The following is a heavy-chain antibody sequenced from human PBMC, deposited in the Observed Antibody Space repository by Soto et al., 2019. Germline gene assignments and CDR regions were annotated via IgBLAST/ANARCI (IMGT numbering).Heavy chain of an antibody. CDR3: AESDCDTIGCRLMDV. Sequence: EVQLLESGGGLIQPGGSLRLSCATSGLTFSSHTMSWVRQAPGRGLEWVSCVIGSGDSSDYADSVKGRFSISRDNSKNTMSLQMNSLGAEDPAIYFCAESDCDTIGCRLMDVWRQGTTVSVSS. CDR1: GLTFSSHT. J-gene: IGHJ6*02. CDR2: VIGSGDSS. D-gene: IGHD3-22*01. V-gene: IGHV3-23*01.